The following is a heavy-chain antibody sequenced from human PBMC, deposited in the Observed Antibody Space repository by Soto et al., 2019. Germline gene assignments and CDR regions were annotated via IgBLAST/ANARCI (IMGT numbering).Heavy chain of an antibody. D-gene: IGHD3-22*01. CDR2: IYYSGST. CDR1: GGSISSYY. J-gene: IGHJ4*02. Sequence: SETLSLTCTVSGGSISSYYWSWIRQPPGKGLEWIGYIYYSGSTNYNPSLKSRVTISVDMSKNQFSLKLSSVTAADTAVYYCAREYYYDSSGYLDYFDYWGQGTLVTVSS. V-gene: IGHV4-59*01. CDR3: AREYYYDSSGYLDYFDY.